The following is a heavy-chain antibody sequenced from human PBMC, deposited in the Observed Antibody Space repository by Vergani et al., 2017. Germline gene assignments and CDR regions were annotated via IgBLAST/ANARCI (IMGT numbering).Heavy chain of an antibody. V-gene: IGHV4-39*01. J-gene: IGHJ5*02. CDR2: IYYSGGT. CDR3: ARHSTVEWLVKLGWIDP. D-gene: IGHD6-19*01. CDR1: GGSISSYY. Sequence: QVQLQESGPGLVKPSETLSLTCTVSGGSISSYYWGWIRQPPGKGLEWIASIYYSGGTYYNPSLKSRVTISVDTSKTQFSLKLSSVTAADTAVYFCARHSTVEWLVKLGWIDPGGQGILVTVSS.